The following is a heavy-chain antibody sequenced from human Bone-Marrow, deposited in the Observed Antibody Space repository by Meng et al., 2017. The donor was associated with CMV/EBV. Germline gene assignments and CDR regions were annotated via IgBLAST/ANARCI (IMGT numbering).Heavy chain of an antibody. Sequence: ASVKVSCKAAAYIFTKYDFNWMRHAPGQRPEWMGWSSAYNGDTMYAPKVQGRVTMTTDTSTSTAYMELRGLRSEDTEVYYCARDAGTIAVSGIGDYWGQGTLVTVSS. CDR2: SSAYNGDT. CDR3: ARDAGTIAVSGIGDY. D-gene: IGHD6-19*01. CDR1: AYIFTKYD. V-gene: IGHV1-18*01. J-gene: IGHJ4*02.